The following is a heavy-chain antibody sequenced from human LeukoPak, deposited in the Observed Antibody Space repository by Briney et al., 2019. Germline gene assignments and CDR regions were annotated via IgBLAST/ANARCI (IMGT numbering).Heavy chain of an antibody. J-gene: IGHJ4*02. CDR2: IYYSGST. CDR1: GGSISSSSYY. CDR3: ARLGPRQQLDY. D-gene: IGHD6-13*01. V-gene: IGHV4-39*01. Sequence: SETLSLTCTVSGGSISSSSYYWGWIRQPPGKGLEWIGSIYYSGSTYYNPSLKSRVTISVDTSKNQFSLKLSSVTAADTAVYYCARLGPRQQLDYWGQGTLVTVSS.